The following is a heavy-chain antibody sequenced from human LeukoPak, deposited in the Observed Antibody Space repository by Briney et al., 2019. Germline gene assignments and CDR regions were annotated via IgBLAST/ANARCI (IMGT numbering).Heavy chain of an antibody. CDR1: GFTFSNYA. V-gene: IGHV3-30*04. J-gene: IGHJ4*02. D-gene: IGHD3-16*01. Sequence: GGSLRLSCAASGFTFSNYAMHWVRQAPGKGLEWVAVISYDGRNQYYADSVKGRFTVSRDNSKSTLYLQMNSLRGEDTAVYNCARYGGFLDYRGQGTLVTVSS. CDR3: ARYGGFLDY. CDR2: ISYDGRNQ.